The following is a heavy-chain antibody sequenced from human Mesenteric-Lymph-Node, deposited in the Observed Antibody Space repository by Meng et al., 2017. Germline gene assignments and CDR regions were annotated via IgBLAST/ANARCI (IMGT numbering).Heavy chain of an antibody. J-gene: IGHJ4*02. V-gene: IGHV4-30-4*01. Sequence: QVGLQVSCPGMVKPPHPLPLTCTVSGGSINSGDYYVSWIRQPPGKGLEWIGYIYYTGSTYYNPSLKSRVTISMDTSKNQFSLRLSSVTAADTAVYYCARNYYFDYWGQGTLVTVSS. CDR2: IYYTGST. CDR3: ARNYYFDY. CDR1: GGSINSGDYY.